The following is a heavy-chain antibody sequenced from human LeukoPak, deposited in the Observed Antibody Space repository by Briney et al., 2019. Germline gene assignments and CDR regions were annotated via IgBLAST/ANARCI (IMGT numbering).Heavy chain of an antibody. Sequence: PGGSLRLSCAGSGFTFSSYTMHWVRQAPGKGLEWVAVISYDGSNKYYADSVKGRFTISRDNSKNTLDLQMISLRAEDTAVYYCARALFYYDSSGYWGFDPWGQGTLVTVSS. CDR1: GFTFSSYT. J-gene: IGHJ5*02. V-gene: IGHV3-30*04. CDR3: ARALFYYDSSGYWGFDP. D-gene: IGHD3-22*01. CDR2: ISYDGSNK.